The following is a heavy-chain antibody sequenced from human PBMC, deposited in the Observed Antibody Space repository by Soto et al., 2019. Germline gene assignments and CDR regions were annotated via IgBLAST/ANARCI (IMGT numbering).Heavy chain of an antibody. D-gene: IGHD5-12*01. CDR1: GLTLSSYA. Sequence: PGGSLELSCAASGLTLSSYAMPWARQAPGKGLEYVSGVRGNGDPPFYADSVKGRFTISRDNSKNTLYLQMSGLSADDTAVYYCVKSRGGNNFDFVDWGQGALVTVSS. CDR2: VRGNGDPP. CDR3: VKSRGGNNFDFVD. J-gene: IGHJ4*02. V-gene: IGHV3-64D*06.